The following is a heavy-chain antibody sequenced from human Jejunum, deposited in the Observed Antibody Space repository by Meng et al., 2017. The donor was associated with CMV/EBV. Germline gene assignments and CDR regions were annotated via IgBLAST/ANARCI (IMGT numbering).Heavy chain of an antibody. Sequence: GAIRASYGSWVRPSPGKGLRWIGYIHKSGSTQYTPSLKSRVTMSIDTSKNQFSLKLRSVTAADTAVYYCARGGDISETTAHWGQGRLVTVSS. CDR3: ARGGDISETTAH. CDR1: GAIRASY. J-gene: IGHJ4*02. V-gene: IGHV4-59*01. D-gene: IGHD6-19*01. CDR2: IHKSGST.